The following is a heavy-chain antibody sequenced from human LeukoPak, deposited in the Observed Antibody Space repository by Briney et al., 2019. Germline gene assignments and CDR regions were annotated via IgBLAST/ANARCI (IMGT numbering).Heavy chain of an antibody. Sequence: SETLSLTCAVYGGSFSGYYWSWIRQHPGKGLEWIGYIYYSGSTYYNPSLKSRVTISVDTSKNQFSLKLSSVTAADTAVYYCARGKYRSRSGGSGNDYWGQGTLVTVSS. V-gene: IGHV4-31*11. CDR3: ARGKYRSRSGGSGNDY. J-gene: IGHJ4*02. D-gene: IGHD2-15*01. CDR1: GGSFSGYY. CDR2: IYYSGST.